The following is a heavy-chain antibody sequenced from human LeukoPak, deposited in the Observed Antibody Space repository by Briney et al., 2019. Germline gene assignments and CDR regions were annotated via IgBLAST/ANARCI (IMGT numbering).Heavy chain of an antibody. D-gene: IGHD3-3*01. Sequence: ASVKVSCKASGYTFTGYYMHWVRQAPGQGLEWMGWINPNSGGTNYAQKFQGRVTMTRDTSISTAYMELSRLRSDDTAVYYCARVYYDFWSGYCHFDYWGQGTLVTVPS. CDR2: INPNSGGT. J-gene: IGHJ4*02. CDR1: GYTFTGYY. CDR3: ARVYYDFWSGYCHFDY. V-gene: IGHV1-2*02.